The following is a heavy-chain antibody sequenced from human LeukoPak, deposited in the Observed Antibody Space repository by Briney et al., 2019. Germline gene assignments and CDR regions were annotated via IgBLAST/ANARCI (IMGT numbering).Heavy chain of an antibody. D-gene: IGHD3-10*01. V-gene: IGHV3-21*01. CDR2: ISSSSSYI. CDR3: ARGSAYYYGSGSGGYWFDP. Sequence: PGGSLRLSCAASGFTFSSYSMNWVRQAPGKGLEWVSSISSSSSYIYYADSVKGRFTISRDNAKNSLYLQMNSLRAEDTAVYYCARGSAYYYGSGSGGYWFDPWGQGTLVTVSS. J-gene: IGHJ5*02. CDR1: GFTFSSYS.